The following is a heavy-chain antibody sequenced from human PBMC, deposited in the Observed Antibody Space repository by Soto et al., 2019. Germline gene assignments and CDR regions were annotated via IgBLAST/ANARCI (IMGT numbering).Heavy chain of an antibody. D-gene: IGHD6-6*01. J-gene: IGHJ4*02. Sequence: QVQLQQWGAGLLKPSETLSLTCAVYGGSFSGYYWSWIRQPPGKGLEWIGEINHSGSTNYNPSLKSRVTISVDTSKNQFSLKLSSVTAADTAVYYCARIRSGYSSSSLYFSRYYFDYWGQGTLVTVSS. CDR2: INHSGST. CDR3: ARIRSGYSSSSLYFSRYYFDY. CDR1: GGSFSGYY. V-gene: IGHV4-34*01.